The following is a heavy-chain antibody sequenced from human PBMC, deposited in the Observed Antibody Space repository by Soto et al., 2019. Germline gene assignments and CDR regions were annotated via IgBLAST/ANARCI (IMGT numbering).Heavy chain of an antibody. V-gene: IGHV1-69*08. Sequence: QVQLVQSGAEVKKPGSSVKVSCKASGGTFSSYTISWVRQAPGQGLEWMGRIIPILGIANYAQKFQGRVTITADKSTRTAYMELSSLRSEDTAVYYCARDGRIAARSYYYYYMDVWGKGTTVTVSS. CDR3: ARDGRIAARSYYYYYMDV. CDR2: IIPILGIA. CDR1: GGTFSSYT. J-gene: IGHJ6*03. D-gene: IGHD6-6*01.